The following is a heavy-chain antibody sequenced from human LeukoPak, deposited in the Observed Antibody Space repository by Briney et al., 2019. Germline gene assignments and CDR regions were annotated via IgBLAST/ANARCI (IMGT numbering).Heavy chain of an antibody. CDR1: SXXW. J-gene: IGHJ4*02. D-gene: IGHD1-26*01. CDR3: AREFVVGAIDFGY. V-gene: IGHV3-7*03. Sequence: SXXWMSWVRQAXGKGLEWVANIKQDGSEKYYVDSVKGRFTISRDNAKNSLYLQMNSLRAEDTAVYYCAREFVVGAIDFGYWGQGTLVTVSS. CDR2: IKQDGSEK.